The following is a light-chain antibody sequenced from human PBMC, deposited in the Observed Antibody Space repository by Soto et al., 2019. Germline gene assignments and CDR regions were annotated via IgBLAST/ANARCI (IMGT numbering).Light chain of an antibody. J-gene: IGLJ3*02. CDR1: TGTVTSGHF. CDR3: LLFFGDIRGV. Sequence: QAVVTQEASLTVSPGGTVTLTCGPSTGTVTSGHFPYWFQQKPGQAPRTLIYDTSDKHSWTPARFSGSLLGGKAALTLSGAQPEDEAEYYCLLFFGDIRGVFGGGTKLTVL. CDR2: DTS. V-gene: IGLV7-46*01.